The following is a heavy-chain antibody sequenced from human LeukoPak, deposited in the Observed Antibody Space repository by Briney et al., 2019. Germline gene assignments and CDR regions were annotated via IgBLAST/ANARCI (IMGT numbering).Heavy chain of an antibody. CDR1: GFTFSSYS. CDR3: ARVGSSWYSFDY. Sequence: GGSLRLSCAASGFTFSSYSMNWVRQAPGKGLEWVSSISSSSSYIYYADSVKGRFTVSRDNAKNSLYLQMNSLRAEDTAVYYCARVGSSWYSFDYWGQGTLVTVSS. CDR2: ISSSSSYI. V-gene: IGHV3-21*01. D-gene: IGHD6-13*01. J-gene: IGHJ4*02.